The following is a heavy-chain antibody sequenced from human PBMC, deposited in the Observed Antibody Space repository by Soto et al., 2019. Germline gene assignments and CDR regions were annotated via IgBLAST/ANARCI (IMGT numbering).Heavy chain of an antibody. CDR1: GGTFSSYA. J-gene: IGHJ4*02. V-gene: IGHV1-69*06. CDR3: ARTLIPTVVTLYYYFDY. CDR2: IIPIFGTA. D-gene: IGHD4-17*01. Sequence: QVQLVQSGAEVKKPGSSVKVSCKASGGTFSSYAISWVRQAPGQGLEWMGGIIPIFGTANYAQKFQGRVTITADKSTSTAYMELSGLRSEDTAVYYCARTLIPTVVTLYYYFDYWGQGTLVTVSS.